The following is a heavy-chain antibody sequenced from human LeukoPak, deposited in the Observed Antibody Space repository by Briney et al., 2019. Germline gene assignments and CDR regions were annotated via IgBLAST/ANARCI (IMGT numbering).Heavy chain of an antibody. V-gene: IGHV3-74*03. J-gene: IGHJ4*02. CDR2: INTDGSRT. CDR3: VRSAFLTTEYYFDY. D-gene: IGHD4-17*01. CDR1: GFTFSSYW. Sequence: GGSLRLSCAASGFTFSSYWIHWVRQAPGKGLVWVSRINTDGSRTTYADSVKGRFTISRDNAKNTLHLQMNSLRVEDTAVYYCVRSAFLTTEYYFDYWGQGTLVTVSS.